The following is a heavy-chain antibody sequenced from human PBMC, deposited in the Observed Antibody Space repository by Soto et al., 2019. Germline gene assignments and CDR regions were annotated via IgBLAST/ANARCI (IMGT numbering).Heavy chain of an antibody. CDR3: ASGIQLWLRRINNGYSG. Sequence: QVQLVQSGAEVKKPESSVKVSCKAPGGTFSTYAISWVRQAPGQGLEWMGGIIPLFGTANYAQRFQDRVTIPADESTKTVYMELRSLRSEDTAVYFCASGIQLWLRRINNGYSGWGQGTLVTVSS. V-gene: IGHV1-69*12. CDR2: IIPLFGTA. CDR1: GGTFSTYA. J-gene: IGHJ4*02. D-gene: IGHD5-18*01.